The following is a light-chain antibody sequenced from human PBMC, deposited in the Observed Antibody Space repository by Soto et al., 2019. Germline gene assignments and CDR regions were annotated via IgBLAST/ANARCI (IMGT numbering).Light chain of an antibody. V-gene: IGKV3-20*01. CDR1: QSVSSSY. J-gene: IGKJ1*01. Sequence: EIGLTQSPGTLSLSPGESATLSCRASQSVSSSYLAWYQQKPGQAPRLLIYGASSMATGIPDRFSGSGSGTDFTLTISTLEPADFAVYYYQQYGSSPRTFGQGTKVEIK. CDR3: QQYGSSPRT. CDR2: GAS.